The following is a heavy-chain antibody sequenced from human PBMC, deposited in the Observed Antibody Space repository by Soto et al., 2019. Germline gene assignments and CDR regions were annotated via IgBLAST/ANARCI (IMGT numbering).Heavy chain of an antibody. J-gene: IGHJ6*02. D-gene: IGHD6-6*01. CDR2: IKSKTDGGTT. CDR3: TTDWGAAPPYYYYGMDV. Sequence: GGSLRLSCAASGFTFSNAWMSWVRQAPGKGLEWVGRIKSKTDGGTTDYAAPVKGRFTISRDDSKNTLYLQMNSLKTDDTALYYCTTDWGAAPPYYYYGMDVWGQGTTVTVSS. CDR1: GFTFSNAW. V-gene: IGHV3-15*01.